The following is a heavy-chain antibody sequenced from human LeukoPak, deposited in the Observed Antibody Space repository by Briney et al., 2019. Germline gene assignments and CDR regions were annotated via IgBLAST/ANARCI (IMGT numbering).Heavy chain of an antibody. CDR2: ISWNSGSI. CDR3: AKDTQTTSDAFDI. J-gene: IGHJ3*02. Sequence: GGSLRLSCAASGFTFDDYAMHWVRQAPGKGLEWVSGISWNSGSIGYADSVKGRFTISRDNAKNSLYLQMNSLRAEDTALYYCAKDTQTTSDAFDIWGQGTMVTVSS. V-gene: IGHV3-9*01. CDR1: GFTFDDYA. D-gene: IGHD4-17*01.